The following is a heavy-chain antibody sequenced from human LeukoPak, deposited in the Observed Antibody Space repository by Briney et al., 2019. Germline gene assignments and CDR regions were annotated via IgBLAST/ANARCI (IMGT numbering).Heavy chain of an antibody. D-gene: IGHD4-17*01. CDR1: GFTFDDYG. CDR3: ARGGTTGYYFDY. J-gene: IGHJ4*02. V-gene: IGHV3-20*04. Sequence: RPGGSLRLSCAASGFTFDDYGMGWVRQAQGRGRGWVSGINWNGGSTGYADSVKGRFTIPRDNAKNSLYLQMNSLRAEDTALYYCARGGTTGYYFDYWGQGTLVTVSS. CDR2: INWNGGST.